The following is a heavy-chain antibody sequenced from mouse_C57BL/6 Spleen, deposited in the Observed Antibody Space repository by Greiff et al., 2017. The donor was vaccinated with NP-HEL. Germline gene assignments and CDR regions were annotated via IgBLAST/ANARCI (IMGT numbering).Heavy chain of an antibody. D-gene: IGHD2-4*01. V-gene: IGHV2-2*01. J-gene: IGHJ3*01. CDR3: ARSTMITTNWFAY. CDR2: IGSGGST. CDR1: GFSLTSYG. Sequence: QVQLQQSGPGLVQPSQSLSITCTVSGFSLTSYGVHWVRQSPGKGLEWLGVIGSGGSTDYNAAFISRLSISKDNSKSQVFFKMNSLQADDTAIYYCARSTMITTNWFAYWGQGTLVTVSA.